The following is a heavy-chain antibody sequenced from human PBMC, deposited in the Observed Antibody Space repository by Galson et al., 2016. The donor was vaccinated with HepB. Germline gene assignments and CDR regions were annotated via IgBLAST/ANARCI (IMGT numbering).Heavy chain of an antibody. J-gene: IGHJ4*02. Sequence: PALVKPTQTLTLTCTFSGFSFSTSLVGVGWIRQPPGEALEWLALIYWNDEKRYSPSLKSRLTITKDTSKNQVVLTVTNLDPVDTATYYCAHFDYGSQSFDYWGQGTLVTVSS. D-gene: IGHD3-16*01. V-gene: IGHV2-5*01. CDR2: IYWNDEK. CDR3: AHFDYGSQSFDY. CDR1: GFSFSTSLVG.